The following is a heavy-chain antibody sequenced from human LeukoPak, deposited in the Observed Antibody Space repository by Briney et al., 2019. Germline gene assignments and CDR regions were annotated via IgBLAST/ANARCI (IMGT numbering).Heavy chain of an antibody. D-gene: IGHD6-19*01. V-gene: IGHV4-59*01. Sequence: PSETLSLTCTISGDSISSNYWSWIRQPPGQGLAWIGYIYYSGSTNYNPSLKSRVTISADTSNNQFSLKLNSVTAADTAVYYCARVGAWYSSGWYYFDYWGQGTLVTVSS. CDR1: GDSISSNY. CDR3: ARVGAWYSSGWYYFDY. CDR2: IYYSGST. J-gene: IGHJ4*02.